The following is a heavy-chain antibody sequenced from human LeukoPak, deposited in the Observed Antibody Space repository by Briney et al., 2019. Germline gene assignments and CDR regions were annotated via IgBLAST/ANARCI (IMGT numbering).Heavy chain of an antibody. CDR1: GFTFSSYS. CDR2: ISSSSSYI. J-gene: IGHJ4*02. CDR3: ESGQTSIPATFDY. D-gene: IGHD1-7*01. Sequence: PGGSLRLSCAASGFTFSSYSMNWVRQAPGKGPEWVSYISSSSSYIYYADSVKGRFTISRDNAKNSLYLQMNSLRAEDTAVYYCESGQTSIPATFDYWGQGTLVTVSS. V-gene: IGHV3-21*01.